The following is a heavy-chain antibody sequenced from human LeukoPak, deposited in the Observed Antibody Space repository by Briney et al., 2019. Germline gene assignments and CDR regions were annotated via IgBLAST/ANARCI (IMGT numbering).Heavy chain of an antibody. J-gene: IGHJ4*02. D-gene: IGHD1-14*01. Sequence: KPSETLSLTCAVYGGSFSGYYWSWIRQPPGKGLEWIGEINHSGSTNYNPSLKSRVTISVDTSKNQFSLKLSSVTAADTAVYYCARRYNWNHGFGYWGQGTLVTVSS. CDR1: GGSFSGYY. V-gene: IGHV4-34*01. CDR3: ARRYNWNHGFGY. CDR2: INHSGST.